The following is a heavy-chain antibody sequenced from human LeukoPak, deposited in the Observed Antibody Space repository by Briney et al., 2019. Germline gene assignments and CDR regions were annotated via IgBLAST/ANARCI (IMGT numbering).Heavy chain of an antibody. D-gene: IGHD6-13*01. CDR2: ITGSGGNP. CDR3: AKAASSSWPSYYYGMDV. Sequence: WVRQAPXXXLEWVSVITGSGGNPYYADSVKGRFTISKDNSKNTVYLQMSSLRVDDTAVYYCAKAASSSWPSYYYGMDVWGQGTTVTVSS. V-gene: IGHV3-23*01. J-gene: IGHJ6*02.